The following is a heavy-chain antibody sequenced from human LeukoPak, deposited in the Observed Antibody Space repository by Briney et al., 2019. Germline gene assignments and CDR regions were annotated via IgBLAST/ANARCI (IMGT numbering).Heavy chain of an antibody. V-gene: IGHV3-43D*03. CDR2: ISWDGGST. Sequence: PGGSLRLSCAASGFTFDDYAMHWVRQAPGKGLEWVSLISWDGGSTYYADSVKGRFTISRDNAKNSLYLQMNSLRAEDTAVYYCARDLYSSGWYSHYYYMDVWGKGTTVTVSS. CDR3: ARDLYSSGWYSHYYYMDV. D-gene: IGHD6-19*01. CDR1: GFTFDDYA. J-gene: IGHJ6*03.